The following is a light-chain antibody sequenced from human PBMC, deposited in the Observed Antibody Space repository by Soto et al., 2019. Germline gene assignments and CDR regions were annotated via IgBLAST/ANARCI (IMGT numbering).Light chain of an antibody. V-gene: IGLV1-40*01. Sequence: QSVLTQPPSVSGAPGQRVTISCTGSSSNIGAGYDVHWYQQLPGTAPKLLIYGNSNRPSGVPDRFSGSKSGTSASLPITGLEAEDEADYYCHSYDSSLSGSVVFGGGTKLTVL. CDR2: GNS. CDR3: HSYDSSLSGSVV. J-gene: IGLJ2*01. CDR1: SSNIGAGYD.